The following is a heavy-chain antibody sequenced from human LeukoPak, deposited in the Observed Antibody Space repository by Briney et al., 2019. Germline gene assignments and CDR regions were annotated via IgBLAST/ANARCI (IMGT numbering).Heavy chain of an antibody. J-gene: IGHJ3*02. CDR2: ISGSGGST. V-gene: IGHV3-23*01. CDR3: AKDQSDVTYYGYMGRGAFDI. D-gene: IGHD3-10*01. CDR1: GFTFSSYA. Sequence: PGGCLRLSCAASGFTFSSYAMSWVRQAPGKGLEWVSAISGSGGSTYYADSVKGRFTISRDNSKNTLYLQMNSLRAEDTAVYYCAKDQSDVTYYGYMGRGAFDIWGQGTMVTVSS.